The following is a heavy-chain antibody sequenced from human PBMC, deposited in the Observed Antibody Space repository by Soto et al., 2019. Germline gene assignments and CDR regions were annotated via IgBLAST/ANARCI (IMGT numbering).Heavy chain of an antibody. D-gene: IGHD3-10*01. CDR2: ISYDGSNK. J-gene: IGHJ5*02. CDR3: ARDFRPTDYYGSGSKNWFDP. Sequence: HPGGSLRLSCAASGFTFSSYAMHWVRQAPGKGLEWVAVISYDGSNKYYADSVKGRFTISRDNSKNTLYLQMNSLRAEDTAVYYCARDFRPTDYYGSGSKNWFDPWGQGTLVTVSS. V-gene: IGHV3-30-3*01. CDR1: GFTFSSYA.